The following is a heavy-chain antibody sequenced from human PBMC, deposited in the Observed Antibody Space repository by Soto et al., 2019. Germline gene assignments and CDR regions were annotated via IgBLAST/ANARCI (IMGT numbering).Heavy chain of an antibody. CDR3: ARDKITGLFDY. D-gene: IGHD2-8*02. V-gene: IGHV4-59*12. Sequence: SETLSLTCTVSGGSISSYYWSWIRQPPGKGLEWIGYIYYSGSTYYNPSLKSRVTISIDRSKNQFSLKLSSVTAADTAVYYCARDKITGLFDYWGQGPLVTVSS. CDR1: GGSISSYY. CDR2: IYYSGST. J-gene: IGHJ4*02.